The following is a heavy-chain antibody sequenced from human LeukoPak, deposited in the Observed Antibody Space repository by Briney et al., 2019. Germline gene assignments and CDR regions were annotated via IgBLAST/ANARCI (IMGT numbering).Heavy chain of an antibody. CDR2: ISSSSSTI. J-gene: IGHJ5*02. D-gene: IGHD6-13*01. V-gene: IGHV3-48*01. Sequence: GGSLRLSCEGSGFTFSTYEMNWDRQAPGKGLEWVSYISSSSSTIYYADSVKGRFTISRDNSKNTLYLQMSSLTAEDTALYYCVHSPRIAASHPWGQGTLVTVSS. CDR3: VHSPRIAASHP. CDR1: GFTFSTYE.